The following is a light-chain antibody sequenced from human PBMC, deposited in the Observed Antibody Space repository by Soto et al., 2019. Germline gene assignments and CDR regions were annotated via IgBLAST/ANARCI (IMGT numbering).Light chain of an antibody. Sequence: EVVLTQSPGTLSSSPGERAALSCRASQRVSNKYLARYQQKPGQAPRLLIYGASSRATGIPDRFSGSGAGTAFTLTISRLEPEDFAVYYCQQYGRTPFTFGPGTKVDI. J-gene: IGKJ3*01. CDR2: GAS. CDR3: QQYGRTPFT. CDR1: QRVSNKY. V-gene: IGKV3-20*01.